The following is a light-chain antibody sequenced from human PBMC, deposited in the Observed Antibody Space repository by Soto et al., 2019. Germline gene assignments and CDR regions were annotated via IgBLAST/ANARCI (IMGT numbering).Light chain of an antibody. Sequence: EIVLTQSPGTLSLSPGERATLSCRASQSVSSSYLAWYQQKPGQAPRLLIYGASSRATGIPDRFSGSGSGTDFTFTISRREPEDFSVYYCQQYGSSPFTFGPGTKVDI. CDR3: QQYGSSPFT. CDR2: GAS. CDR1: QSVSSSY. J-gene: IGKJ3*01. V-gene: IGKV3-20*01.